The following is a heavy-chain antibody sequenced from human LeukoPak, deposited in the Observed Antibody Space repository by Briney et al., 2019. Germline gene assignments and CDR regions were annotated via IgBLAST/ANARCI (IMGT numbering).Heavy chain of an antibody. J-gene: IGHJ4*02. V-gene: IGHV4-39*07. CDR1: GGSISSSSHY. CDR3: ARDSSFQSYVTVDY. CDR2: IYYSGIT. D-gene: IGHD3-10*02. Sequence: SETLTLTCTVSGGSISSSSHYWDWIRQPPGKGLEWIGSIYYSGITYYNPSLKSRVTISVDTSKNQFSLKLSSVTAADTAVYYCARDSSFQSYVTVDYWGQGTLVTVSS.